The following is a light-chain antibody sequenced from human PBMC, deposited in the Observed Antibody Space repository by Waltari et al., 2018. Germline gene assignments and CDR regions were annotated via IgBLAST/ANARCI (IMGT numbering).Light chain of an antibody. Sequence: DIQMTQSPSSVSASVGDRATITCRASQGISSWLSWFQQKPGKAPKLLIYTASTFQSGVPSSFSGSGSWTDFTLTISSLQPEDSATYYCQQTNSLPSTFGGGTKVEI. J-gene: IGKJ4*01. CDR1: QGISSW. V-gene: IGKV1-12*02. CDR3: QQTNSLPST. CDR2: TAS.